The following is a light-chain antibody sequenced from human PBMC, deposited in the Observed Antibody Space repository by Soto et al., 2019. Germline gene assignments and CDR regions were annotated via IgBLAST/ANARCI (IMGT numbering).Light chain of an antibody. CDR2: CAS. V-gene: IGKV3-20*01. CDR3: QQYGSSPYT. Sequence: EIVLTQSPGTLSLSPGERATLSCRASQSVSSSYLAWYQQKPGQAPRLLIYCASSRATGIPDRFSGSGSGTDFTLTISRLEPEDFAVYYCQQYGSSPYTLGQGTKLEIK. J-gene: IGKJ2*01. CDR1: QSVSSSY.